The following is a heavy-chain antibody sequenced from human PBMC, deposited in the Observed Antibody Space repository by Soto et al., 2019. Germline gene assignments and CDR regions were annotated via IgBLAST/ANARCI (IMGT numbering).Heavy chain of an antibody. J-gene: IGHJ4*02. CDR1: GFTADDYA. D-gene: IGHD4-17*01. CDR3: AKDMKWGGMTTIHYFDS. CDR2: ISSNSDTI. Sequence: EVQLVESGGGLVQPGRSLRLSCVASGFTADDYAMHWVRKAPGKGLEWVSGISSNSDTIDYADSVKGQFTISRDNAKNSLFLQMNSLRPEDTALYYCAKDMKWGGMTTIHYFDSWGQGTLVTVSS. V-gene: IGHV3-9*02.